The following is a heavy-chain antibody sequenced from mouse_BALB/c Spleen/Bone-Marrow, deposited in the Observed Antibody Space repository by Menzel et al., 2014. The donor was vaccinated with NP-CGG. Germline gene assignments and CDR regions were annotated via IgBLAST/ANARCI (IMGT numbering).Heavy chain of an antibody. CDR1: GFTFSSYA. CDR3: ARHGGYDAGAWFAY. V-gene: IGHV5-9-3*01. D-gene: IGHD2-2*01. Sequence: EVQLVESGGGLVKPGGSLKLSCAASGFTFSSYAMSWVRQTPEKRLEWVATISSGGNYTYYPDSVKGRFSISRDNAKNTPYLQMSSLRSEGTAVYYCARHGGYDAGAWFAYWGQGTLVTVSA. CDR2: ISSGGNYT. J-gene: IGHJ3*01.